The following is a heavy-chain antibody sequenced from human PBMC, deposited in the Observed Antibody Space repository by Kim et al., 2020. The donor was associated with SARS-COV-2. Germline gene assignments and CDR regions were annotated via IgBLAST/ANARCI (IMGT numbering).Heavy chain of an antibody. D-gene: IGHD5-12*01. J-gene: IGHJ6*02. CDR1: GFTFSSYW. Sequence: GGSLRLSCAASGFTFSSYWMSWVRQAPGKGLEWVANIKQDGSEKYYVDSVKGRFTISRDNAKNSLYLQMNSLRAEDTAVYYCARGGARGYSGYDYYYYYGMDVWGQGTTVTVSS. CDR3: ARGGARGYSGYDYYYYYGMDV. CDR2: IKQDGSEK. V-gene: IGHV3-7*01.